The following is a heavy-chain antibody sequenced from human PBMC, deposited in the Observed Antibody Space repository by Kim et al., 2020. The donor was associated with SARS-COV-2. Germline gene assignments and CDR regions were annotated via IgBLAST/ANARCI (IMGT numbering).Heavy chain of an antibody. CDR2: INSDGSST. J-gene: IGHJ6*02. CDR1: GFTFSSYW. Sequence: GGSLRLSCAASGFTFSSYWMHWVRQAPGKGLVWVSRINSDGSSTSYADSVKGRFTISRDNAKNTLYLQMNSLRAEDTAVYYCERDVEIQLWLPTGEGGYYYGMDVWGQGTTVTFSS. V-gene: IGHV3-74*01. D-gene: IGHD5-18*01. CDR3: ERDVEIQLWLPTGEGGYYYGMDV.